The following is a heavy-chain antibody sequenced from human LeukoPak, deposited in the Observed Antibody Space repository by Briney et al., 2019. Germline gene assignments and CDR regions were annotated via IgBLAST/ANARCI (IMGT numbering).Heavy chain of an antibody. Sequence: PGGSLRLSCAASGFTFSSYAMHWVRQAPGKGLEWVAVISYDGSNKYYADSVKGRFTISRDNSKNTLYLQMNSLRAEDTAVYYCARVKGDVGLAAAGLDYWFQETMVNVSS. CDR1: GFTFSSYA. D-gene: IGHD6-13*01. CDR2: ISYDGSNK. J-gene: IGHJ4*02. V-gene: IGHV3-30*04. CDR3: ARVKGDVGLAAAGLDY.